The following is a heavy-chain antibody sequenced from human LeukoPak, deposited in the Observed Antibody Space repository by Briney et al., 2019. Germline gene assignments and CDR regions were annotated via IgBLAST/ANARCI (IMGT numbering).Heavy chain of an antibody. CDR1: GFTFDDYA. J-gene: IGHJ3*02. D-gene: IGHD2-2*01. CDR3: ARGPSCTSASCYVIGALDI. CDR2: ISWNSGSI. V-gene: IGHV3-9*03. Sequence: GGSLRLSCAASGFTFDDYAMHWVRQAPGKGLEWVSGISWNSGSIGYADSVKGRFTISRDNAKNSLYLQMNSLRVDDMAVYYCARGPSCTSASCYVIGALDIWGLGTTVTVSS.